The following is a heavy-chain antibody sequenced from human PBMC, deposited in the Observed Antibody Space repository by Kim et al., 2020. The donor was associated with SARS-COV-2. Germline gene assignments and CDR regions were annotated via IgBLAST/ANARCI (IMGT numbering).Heavy chain of an antibody. CDR3: ARRRVGAARRWFDP. D-gene: IGHD1-26*01. CDR2: INHSGST. J-gene: IGHJ5*02. Sequence: SETLSLTCAVYGGSFSGYYWSWIRQPPGKGLEWIGEINHSGSTNYNPSLKSRVTISVDTSKNQFSLKLSSVTAADTAVYYCARRRVGAARRWFDPWCQGTLVTVSS. CDR1: GGSFSGYY. V-gene: IGHV4-34*01.